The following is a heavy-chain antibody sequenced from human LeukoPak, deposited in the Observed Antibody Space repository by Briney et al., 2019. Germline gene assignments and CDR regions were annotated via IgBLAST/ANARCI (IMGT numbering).Heavy chain of an antibody. CDR2: INPNSGGT. CDR1: GYTFTGYY. Sequence: ASVKVSCKASGYTFTGYYMHWVRQAPGQGLEWMGWINPNSGGTNYAQKFQGWVTMTRDTSISTAYMELGRLRSDDTAAYYCAREQGADPNFDYWGQGTLVTVSS. D-gene: IGHD6-19*01. CDR3: AREQGADPNFDY. J-gene: IGHJ4*02. V-gene: IGHV1-2*04.